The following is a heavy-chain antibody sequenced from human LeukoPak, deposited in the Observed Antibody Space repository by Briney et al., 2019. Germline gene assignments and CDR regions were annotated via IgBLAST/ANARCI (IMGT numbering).Heavy chain of an antibody. J-gene: IGHJ6*03. D-gene: IGHD4-17*01. V-gene: IGHV3-23*01. CDR1: GFTFSSYA. CDR2: ISGSGGST. Sequence: GGSLRLSCAASGFTFSSYAMSWVRQAPGKGLEWVSAISGSGGSTYYADSVKGRFTISRDNSKNTLYLQMNSLRAEDTAVYYCARGVHTYGDYAFYGYYYYYYMDVWGKGTTVTVSS. CDR3: ARGVHTYGDYAFYGYYYYYYMDV.